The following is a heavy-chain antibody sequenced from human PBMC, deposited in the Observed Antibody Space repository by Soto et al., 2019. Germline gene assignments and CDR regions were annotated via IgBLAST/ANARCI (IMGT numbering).Heavy chain of an antibody. J-gene: IGHJ6*02. D-gene: IGHD3-10*01. V-gene: IGHV3-74*01. Sequence: QTGGSLRLSCAGSGFTFGTYWMHWVRQGPGKGLEWVSRINIDGSDTIYADSVRGRFTISRDNAKNTLDLQMNSLRAEDTAVYFCARGSGVRGATPYYYYAMDVWGQGTTVTVSS. CDR2: INIDGSDT. CDR1: GFTFGTYW. CDR3: ARGSGVRGATPYYYYAMDV.